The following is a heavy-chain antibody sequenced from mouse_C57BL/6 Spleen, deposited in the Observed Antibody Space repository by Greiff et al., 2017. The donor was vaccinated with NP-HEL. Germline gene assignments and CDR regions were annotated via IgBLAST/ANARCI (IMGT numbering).Heavy chain of an antibody. J-gene: IGHJ2*01. CDR3: ARITAQGFDY. CDR2: IYPGSGST. V-gene: IGHV1-55*01. CDR1: GYTFTSYW. Sequence: QVQLQQPGAELVKPGASVKMSCKASGYTFTSYWITWVKQRPGQGLEWIGDIYPGSGSTNYNEKFTSKATLTVDTSSSSAYMQLSSLTSEDAAVYDCARITAQGFDYWGQGTTLTVSS. D-gene: IGHD3-2*02.